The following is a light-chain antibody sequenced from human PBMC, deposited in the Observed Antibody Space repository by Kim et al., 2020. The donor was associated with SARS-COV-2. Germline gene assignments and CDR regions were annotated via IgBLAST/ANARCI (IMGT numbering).Light chain of an antibody. CDR2: GAS. J-gene: IGKJ1*01. CDR3: QQANNCPWT. Sequence: SVGDRVTITCRASQDINTRLAWYQQRPGMVPKLLIDGASSLQSGVPSRLSGSGSGTDFTLTILSLQPEDFATYYCQQANNCPWTFGQGTKVDIK. CDR1: QDINTR. V-gene: IGKV1-12*01.